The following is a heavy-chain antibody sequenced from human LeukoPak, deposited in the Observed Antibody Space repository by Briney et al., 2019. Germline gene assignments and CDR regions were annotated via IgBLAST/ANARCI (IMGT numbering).Heavy chain of an antibody. Sequence: ASVKVSCKASGYTFTSYAMHWVRQAPGQGLEWMGWISAYNGNTSYAQKLQGRVTMTTDTSTSTAYMELRSLRSDDTAVYYCARERLNREAAAGYGMDVWGQGTTVTVSS. V-gene: IGHV1-18*01. D-gene: IGHD6-13*01. J-gene: IGHJ6*02. CDR2: ISAYNGNT. CDR1: GYTFTSYA. CDR3: ARERLNREAAAGYGMDV.